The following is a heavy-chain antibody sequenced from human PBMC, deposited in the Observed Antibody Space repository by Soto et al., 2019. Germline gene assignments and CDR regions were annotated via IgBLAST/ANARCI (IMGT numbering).Heavy chain of an antibody. CDR1: VGSISSGGYY. CDR3: ARADGNVLDY. Sequence: SETLSLTCTVSVGSISSGGYYWSWIRQHPGKGLEWIGYIYYSGSTYYNPSLKSRVTISVDTSKNQFSLKLSSVTAADTAVYYCARADGNVLDYWGQGTLVTVSS. J-gene: IGHJ4*02. V-gene: IGHV4-31*03. D-gene: IGHD3-16*01. CDR2: IYYSGST.